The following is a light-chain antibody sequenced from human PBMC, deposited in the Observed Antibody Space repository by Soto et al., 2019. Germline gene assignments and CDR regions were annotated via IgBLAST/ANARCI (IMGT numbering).Light chain of an antibody. V-gene: IGLV2-23*02. J-gene: IGLJ1*01. CDR1: SDIGNYNL. Sequence: SALTQPASVSGSPGQSVTISCSGSDIGNYNLVSWYQHPPGRAPKLLIFEVTMRPSGISDRFSGSKSASTASLTISGLQAEDEGDYYCASYAGSRTYVFGRGTKVTVL. CDR3: ASYAGSRTYV. CDR2: EVT.